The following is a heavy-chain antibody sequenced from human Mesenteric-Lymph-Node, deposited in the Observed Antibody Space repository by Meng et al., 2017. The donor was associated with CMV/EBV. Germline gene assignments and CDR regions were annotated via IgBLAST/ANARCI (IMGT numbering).Heavy chain of an antibody. CDR3: VKDIHSSWYHHFDY. CDR2: IRYDGSYK. D-gene: IGHD6-13*01. CDR1: GFTFSSYG. V-gene: IGHV3-30*02. J-gene: IGHJ4*02. Sequence: GESLKISCAAFGFTFSSYGMHWVRQAPGKGLEWVAFIRYDGSYKYYADSVKGRFTISRDNSKNTLYLQMNSLRDEDTAVYYCVKDIHSSWYHHFDYWGQGTLVTVSS.